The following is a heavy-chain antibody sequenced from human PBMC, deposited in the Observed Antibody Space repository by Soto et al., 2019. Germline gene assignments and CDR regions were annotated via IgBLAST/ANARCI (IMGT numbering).Heavy chain of an antibody. CDR3: ARDLHTNHYGSGTAKGDWFDP. Sequence: SETLSLTCVVSGASLSSYGWSWIRQPPGKGLEWIGYIYYSGSTNYNPSLKSRVTISVDTSKNQFSLKLSSVTAADTAVYYCARDLHTNHYGSGTAKGDWFDPWGQGTLVTSPQ. J-gene: IGHJ5*02. D-gene: IGHD3-10*01. CDR2: IYYSGST. CDR1: GASLSSYG. V-gene: IGHV4-59*01.